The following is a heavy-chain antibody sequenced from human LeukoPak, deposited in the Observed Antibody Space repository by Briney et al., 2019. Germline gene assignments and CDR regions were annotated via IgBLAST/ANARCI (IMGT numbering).Heavy chain of an antibody. CDR3: ARADCSSSTCYVRRSWFDP. J-gene: IGHJ5*02. V-gene: IGHV3-21*01. Sequence: GGSLRLSCAASGFTLSNYDMNWVRQAPGKGLEWVSSISTSSRYIYYKDSVKGRFTISRDDSKNTLYLQMNSLTAEDTAIYYCARADCSSSTCYVRRSWFDPWGQGTLVTVSS. CDR1: GFTLSNYD. CDR2: ISTSSRYI. D-gene: IGHD2-2*01.